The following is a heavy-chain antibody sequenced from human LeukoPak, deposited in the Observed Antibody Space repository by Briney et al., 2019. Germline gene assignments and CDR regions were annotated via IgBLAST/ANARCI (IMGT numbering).Heavy chain of an antibody. D-gene: IGHD3-22*01. CDR2: IWYDGSNK. V-gene: IGHV3-33*06. Sequence: GGSLRLSCAPSGFTFSSYGMHWVRQAPGKGLEWVAVIWYDGSNKYYADSVKGRFTISRDNSKNTLYLQMNSLRAEDTAVYYCAKVGGGMIVVVRFDYWGQGTLVTVSS. CDR1: GFTFSSYG. J-gene: IGHJ4*02. CDR3: AKVGGGMIVVVRFDY.